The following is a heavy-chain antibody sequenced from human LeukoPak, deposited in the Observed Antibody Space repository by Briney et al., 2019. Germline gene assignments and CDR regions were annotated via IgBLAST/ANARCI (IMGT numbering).Heavy chain of an antibody. D-gene: IGHD3-10*01. V-gene: IGHV1-46*01. CDR3: ARAYGSGSYTLLFFDY. J-gene: IGHJ4*02. Sequence: ASVKVSCKASGYTFASYYMHWVRQAPGQGLEWMGIINPSGGSTSYAQKFQGRVTMTRDTSTSTVYMELSSLRSEDTAVYYCARAYGSGSYTLLFFDYWGQGTLVTVSS. CDR2: INPSGGST. CDR1: GYTFASYY.